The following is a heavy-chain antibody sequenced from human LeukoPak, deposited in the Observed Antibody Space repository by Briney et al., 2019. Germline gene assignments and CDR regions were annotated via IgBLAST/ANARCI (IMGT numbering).Heavy chain of an antibody. CDR3: VRDPTTYGHY. D-gene: IGHD3-10*01. CDR2: INSDGSVT. V-gene: IGHV3-74*01. J-gene: IGHJ4*02. Sequence: GGSLRLSCAASGFTFNTYWMHWVRQAPGKGLVWVSRINSDGSVTTYAESVKGRFTISRDNAKNTLYLQMNSLRAEDTAVYYCVRDPTTYGHYWGQGTLVTVSS. CDR1: GFTFNTYW.